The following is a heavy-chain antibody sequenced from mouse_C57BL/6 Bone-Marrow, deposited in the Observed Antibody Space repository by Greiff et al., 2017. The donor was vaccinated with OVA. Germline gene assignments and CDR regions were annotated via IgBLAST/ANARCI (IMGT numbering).Heavy chain of an antibody. V-gene: IGHV1-15*01. J-gene: IGHJ4*01. Sequence: QVQLQQSGAELVRPGASVTLSCKASGYTFTDYEMHWVKQTPVHGLEWIGAIDPDTGGTAYNQKFKGKAILTADKSSSTAYMELRSLTSEDSAVYYCTTKDPYSNYEKYAMDYWGQGTSVTVSS. CDR3: TTKDPYSNYEKYAMDY. D-gene: IGHD2-5*01. CDR1: GYTFTDYE. CDR2: IDPDTGGT.